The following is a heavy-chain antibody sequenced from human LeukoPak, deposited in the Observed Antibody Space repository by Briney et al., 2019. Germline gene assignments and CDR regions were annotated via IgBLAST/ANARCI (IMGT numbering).Heavy chain of an antibody. Sequence: ASVKVSCKASGYTFTGYYMHWVRQAPGQGLEWMGWINPNSGGTNYAQKFQGRVTMTRDTSISTAYMELSRLRSDDTAVYYCAREGVKRWLQSIDYWGQGTLVTVSS. J-gene: IGHJ4*02. D-gene: IGHD5-24*01. CDR1: GYTFTGYY. CDR2: INPNSGGT. CDR3: AREGVKRWLQSIDY. V-gene: IGHV1-2*02.